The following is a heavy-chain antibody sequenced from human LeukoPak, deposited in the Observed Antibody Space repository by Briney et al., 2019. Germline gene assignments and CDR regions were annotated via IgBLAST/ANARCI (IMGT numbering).Heavy chain of an antibody. J-gene: IGHJ5*02. D-gene: IGHD2-15*01. CDR3: VREVVVAATPSQGWFDP. Sequence: SETLSLTCTVSGYSISSGYYWGWIRQPPGKGLEWIGSIYHSGSTYYNPSLKSRVTISVDTSKNQFSLKLSSVTAADTAVYYCVREVVVAATPSQGWFDPWGQGTLVTVSS. CDR1: GYSISSGYY. CDR2: IYHSGST. V-gene: IGHV4-38-2*02.